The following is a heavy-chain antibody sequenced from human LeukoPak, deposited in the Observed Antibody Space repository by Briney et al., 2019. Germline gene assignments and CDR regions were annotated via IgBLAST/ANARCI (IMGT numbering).Heavy chain of an antibody. Sequence: TVKVPCKASVGTFSSYASSWVRQPPGQGLVWRGGIIPIFGTTNYAQKFQGRVTITTDESTSTAYRELSSLRSEDTAVYYWARDSAARLVYAIGNAFDIWGQGTMVTVSS. CDR3: ARDSAARLVYAIGNAFDI. D-gene: IGHD2-8*01. V-gene: IGHV1-69*05. CDR2: IIPIFGTT. J-gene: IGHJ3*02. CDR1: VGTFSSYA.